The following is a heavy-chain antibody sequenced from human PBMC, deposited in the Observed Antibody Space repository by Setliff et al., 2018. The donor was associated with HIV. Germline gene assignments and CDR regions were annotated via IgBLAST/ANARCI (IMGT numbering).Heavy chain of an antibody. Sequence: ASVKVSCKASGYTFNSYGISWVRQAPGQRPEWMGWLNAGYGSTKYSQKFQGRVTMTRDTSTSTVYMELSSLRSEDTAVYYCARPEYQLLYNYYGMDVWGQGTTVTVSS. CDR1: GYTFNSYG. CDR3: ARPEYQLLYNYYGMDV. J-gene: IGHJ6*02. D-gene: IGHD2-2*01. V-gene: IGHV1-18*01. CDR2: LNAGYGST.